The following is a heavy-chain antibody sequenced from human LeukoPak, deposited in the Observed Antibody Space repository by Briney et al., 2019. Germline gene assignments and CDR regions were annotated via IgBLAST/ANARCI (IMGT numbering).Heavy chain of an antibody. CDR1: GYTFTTYG. Sequence: ASVKVSCKASGYTFTTYGISWVRQAPGQGLEWMGWITAYNGNTNYAQKLQGRVTMTTDTSTSTAYMELRSLRSDDTAVYYCARDRYCSGGSCSTVGLDYSGQGTLVTVSS. CDR3: ARDRYCSGGSCSTVGLDY. J-gene: IGHJ4*02. V-gene: IGHV1-18*01. D-gene: IGHD2-15*01. CDR2: ITAYNGNT.